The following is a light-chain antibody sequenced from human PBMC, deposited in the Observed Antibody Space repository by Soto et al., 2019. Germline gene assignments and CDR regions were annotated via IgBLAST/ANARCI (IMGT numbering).Light chain of an antibody. V-gene: IGKV3-11*01. CDR3: QQRSKFLLT. CDR2: DAS. J-gene: IGKJ4*01. CDR1: QSFSTN. Sequence: GERGPLSWKASQSFSTNFTWYQQKPGQAPRLLIYDASNRATGIPARFSGSGSGTEFTSGSGTEFTLTISCLQSEDFAVYYCQQRSKFLLTFGDGTMVDI.